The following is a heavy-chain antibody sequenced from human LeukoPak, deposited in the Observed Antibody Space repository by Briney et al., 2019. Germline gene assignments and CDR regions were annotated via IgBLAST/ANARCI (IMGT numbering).Heavy chain of an antibody. CDR1: GFTFSSYD. CDR2: IGTAGDT. Sequence: GGSLRLSCAASGFTFSSYDMHWVRQATGKGLEWVSAIGTAGDTYYPGSVKGRFTISRENAKNSLYLQMNSLRAGDTAVYYCARGRYSGYDYNWFDPWGQGTLVTVSS. J-gene: IGHJ5*02. D-gene: IGHD5-12*01. CDR3: ARGRYSGYDYNWFDP. V-gene: IGHV3-13*01.